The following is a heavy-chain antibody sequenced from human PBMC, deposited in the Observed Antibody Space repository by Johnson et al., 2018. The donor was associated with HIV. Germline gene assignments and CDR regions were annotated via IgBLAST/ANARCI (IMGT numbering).Heavy chain of an antibody. J-gene: IGHJ3*01. CDR2: ISWNSGSI. CDR3: ARGGGS. CDR1: GFTFDDYA. V-gene: IGHV3-9*01. D-gene: IGHD3-16*01. Sequence: VQLVESGGGLVQPGRSLRLSCAASGFTFDDYAMHWVRQAPGKGLEWVSGISWNSGSIGYADSVKGRFTSSRDNAKNSLDLQMNSLRAEDTAVYYCARGGGSWGQGTMVTVSS.